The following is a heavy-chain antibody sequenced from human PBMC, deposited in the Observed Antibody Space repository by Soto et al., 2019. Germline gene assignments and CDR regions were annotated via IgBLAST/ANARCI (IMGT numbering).Heavy chain of an antibody. CDR2: ISGYNGQT. J-gene: IGHJ6*02. CDR1: GYTFTTYG. D-gene: IGHD5-18*01. Sequence: QVQLVQSGPEVKKPGASVKVPCKASGYTFTTYGISWVRQAPGQGLEWMGWISGYNGQTNYAQKFRGRVTITTDTSTSTAYMELRGLRSDDTAMYYCARDGRKELWVEGRNAMDAWGQGTTVTVSS. V-gene: IGHV1-18*01. CDR3: ARDGRKELWVEGRNAMDA.